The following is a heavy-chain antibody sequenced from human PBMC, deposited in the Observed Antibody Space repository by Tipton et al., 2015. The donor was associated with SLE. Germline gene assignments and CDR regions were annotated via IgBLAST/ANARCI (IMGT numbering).Heavy chain of an antibody. Sequence: QLVQSGAEVKKPGASEKVSCKASGYSFTSYGISWVRQAPGQGLEWMGIINPSGGSTSYAQKFQGRVTMTRDTSTSTVYMELSSLRSEDTAVYYCARDRHPLGGYYCYGMDVCGQGTTVTVSS. CDR1: GYSFTSYG. J-gene: IGHJ6*02. CDR2: INPSGGST. D-gene: IGHD4-23*01. V-gene: IGHV1-46*01. CDR3: ARDRHPLGGYYCYGMDV.